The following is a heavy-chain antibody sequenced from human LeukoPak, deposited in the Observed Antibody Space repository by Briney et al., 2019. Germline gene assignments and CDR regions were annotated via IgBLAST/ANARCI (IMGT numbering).Heavy chain of an antibody. J-gene: IGHJ4*02. Sequence: PGGSLRLSCVASGFTFSNYEMNWVRQAPGKGLEWVSYISSSGNTIYYADSVKGRFTISRDNALHLQMNRLRAEDTAVYYCARVGRTITASDYWGQGTLVTVSS. CDR1: GFTFSNYE. D-gene: IGHD1-26*01. CDR2: ISSSGNTI. CDR3: ARVGRTITASDY. V-gene: IGHV3-48*03.